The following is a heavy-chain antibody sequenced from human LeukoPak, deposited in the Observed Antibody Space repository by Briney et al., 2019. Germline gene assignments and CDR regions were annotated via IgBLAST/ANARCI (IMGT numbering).Heavy chain of an antibody. J-gene: IGHJ3*02. CDR3: AKDFGEAAFDI. V-gene: IGHV3-30*18. Sequence: GGSLRLSCAASGFTFSTYDMHWVRQAPGKGLEWVAIISYDGSDKYYADSVKGRFTISGDNSKNTLYLQMKSLRAEDTAVYYCAKDFGEAAFDIWGQGTMVTVSS. CDR1: GFTFSTYD. D-gene: IGHD3-10*01. CDR2: ISYDGSDK.